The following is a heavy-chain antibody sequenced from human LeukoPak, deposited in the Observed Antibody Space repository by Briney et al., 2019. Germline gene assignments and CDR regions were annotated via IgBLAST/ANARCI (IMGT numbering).Heavy chain of an antibody. D-gene: IGHD5-18*01. V-gene: IGHV3-21*01. CDR2: ISGSSSYI. CDR1: GFTLSSYI. Sequence: GGSLRLSCAASGFTLSSYIMNWVRQAPGKGLEWVSSISGSSSYIYYADSVKGRFTISRDNAKKSLFLQMNSLRAEDTAVYYCARDLMGSAMVPRDAFDIWGQGTKVTVSS. CDR3: ARDLMGSAMVPRDAFDI. J-gene: IGHJ3*02.